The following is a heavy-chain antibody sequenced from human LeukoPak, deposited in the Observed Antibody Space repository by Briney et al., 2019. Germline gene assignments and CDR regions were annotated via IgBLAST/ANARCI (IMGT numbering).Heavy chain of an antibody. D-gene: IGHD6-13*01. J-gene: IGHJ5*02. CDR1: GFTFSSYA. CDR3: ARGPWQQLGDNWFDP. V-gene: IGHV1-69*01. CDR2: IIPIFGTA. Sequence: GGSLRLSCAASGFTFSSYAISWVRQAPGQGLEWMGGIIPIFGTANYAQKFQGRVTITADESTSTAYMELSSLRSEDTAVYYCARGPWQQLGDNWFDPWGQGTLVTVSS.